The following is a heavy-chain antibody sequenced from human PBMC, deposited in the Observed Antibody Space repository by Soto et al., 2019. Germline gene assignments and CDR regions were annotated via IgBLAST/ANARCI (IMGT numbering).Heavy chain of an antibody. J-gene: IGHJ3*02. CDR3: ARDSSKDYGDSAGDAFDI. CDR1: GGSISSADHY. D-gene: IGHD4-17*01. CDR2: IYNSGTT. V-gene: IGHV4-30-4*01. Sequence: SETLSLTCTVSGGSISSADHYWTWIRQPPGKGLEWIGYIYNSGTTYYNPSLKSRVTISIHTSKSQFSLKLSSVTAADTAVYFCARDSSKDYGDSAGDAFDIWGQGTLVTVS.